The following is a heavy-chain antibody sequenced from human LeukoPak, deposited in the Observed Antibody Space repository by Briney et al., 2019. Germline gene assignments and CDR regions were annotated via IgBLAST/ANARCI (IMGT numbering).Heavy chain of an antibody. CDR3: ARGCGGGPGCYILDY. D-gene: IGHD2-15*01. J-gene: IGHJ4*02. CDR1: GFTFSSYG. V-gene: IGHV3-21*01. CDR2: IASGSNTI. Sequence: NPGGSQRLSCAAPGFTFSSYGMNWVRQAPGKGLEWVSSIASGSNTINYADSVKGRFTVSRDNAKNSLYLQMNSLRAEDTAVYFCARGCGGGPGCYILDYWGQGTLVTVSS.